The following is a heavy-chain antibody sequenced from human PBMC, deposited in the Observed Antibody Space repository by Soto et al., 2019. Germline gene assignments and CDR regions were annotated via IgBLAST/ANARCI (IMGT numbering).Heavy chain of an antibody. CDR2: INHSGST. Sequence: PSETLSLTCAVYGGSFSGYYWSWIRKPPGKGLEWIGEINHSGSTNYNPSLKSRVTISVDTSKNQFSLKLSSVTAADTAVYYCARMGPTRITIFGVVITYYYYYYMDVWGKGTTVTVSS. CDR3: ARMGPTRITIFGVVITYYYYYYMDV. D-gene: IGHD3-3*01. V-gene: IGHV4-34*01. J-gene: IGHJ6*03. CDR1: GGSFSGYY.